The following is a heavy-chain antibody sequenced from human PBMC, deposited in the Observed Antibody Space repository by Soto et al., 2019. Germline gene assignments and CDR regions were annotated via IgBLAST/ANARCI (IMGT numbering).Heavy chain of an antibody. D-gene: IGHD3-16*01. CDR3: VKSWGVFGSASFFDH. J-gene: IGHJ4*02. CDR1: GFTFDDYA. V-gene: IGHV3-9*01. CDR2: ISWNSGGI. Sequence: VQLVESGGGLVQPGRSLRLSCAGSGFTFDDYAMHWVRQVPGKGLEWVSGISWNSGGIGFADSVKGRFTISRDNAKNSLYLQMNSLRPEDTAFYYCVKSWGVFGSASFFDHWGKGTRVTVSS.